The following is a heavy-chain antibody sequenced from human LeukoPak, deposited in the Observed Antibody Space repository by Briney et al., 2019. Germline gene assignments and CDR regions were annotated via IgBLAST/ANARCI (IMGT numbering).Heavy chain of an antibody. D-gene: IGHD2-8*01. CDR1: GYTFTSYY. V-gene: IGHV1-46*01. CDR3: ARRNFGEYCTNGVCYYFDY. CDR2: INPSGGST. Sequence: ASVKVSCKASGYTFTSYYMHWVRQAPGQRLEWMGIINPSGGSTSYAQKFQGRVTMTRDMSTSTVYMELSSLRSEDTAVYYCARRNFGEYCTNGVCYYFDYWGQGTLVTVSS. J-gene: IGHJ4*02.